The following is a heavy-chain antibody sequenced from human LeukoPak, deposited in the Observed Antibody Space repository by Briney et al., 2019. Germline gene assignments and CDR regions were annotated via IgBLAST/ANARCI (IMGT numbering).Heavy chain of an antibody. CDR1: GYTFTSYG. CDR3: ARDRRGCGGDCPSDY. D-gene: IGHD2-21*02. CDR2: ISAYNGNT. V-gene: IGHV1-18*03. Sequence: GASVKVSCKASGYTFTSYGISWVRQAPGQGLEWMGWISAYNGNTNYAQKLQGRVTITTDTSTSTAYMELRSLRSDDMAVYYCARDRRGCGGDCPSDYWGQGTLVTVSS. J-gene: IGHJ4*02.